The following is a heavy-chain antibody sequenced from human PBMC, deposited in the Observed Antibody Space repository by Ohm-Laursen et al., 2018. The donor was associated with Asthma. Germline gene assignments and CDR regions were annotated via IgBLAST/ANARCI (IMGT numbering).Heavy chain of an antibody. CDR3: VRDVVDRFDH. D-gene: IGHD2-21*01. CDR1: GYSVTSYA. J-gene: IGHJ4*02. V-gene: IGHV1-18*04. CDR2: IYIGNT. Sequence: SVKVSCKASGYSVTSYAFSWVRQAPGQRPEWMGWIYIGNTNYAPNFRDRITMTTDTSTNTAYMELRSLTSDDTAVYYCVRDVVDRFDHWGQGSLVIVSS.